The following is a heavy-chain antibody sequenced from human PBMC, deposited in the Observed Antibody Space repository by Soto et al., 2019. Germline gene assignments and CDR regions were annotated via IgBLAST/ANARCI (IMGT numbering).Heavy chain of an antibody. D-gene: IGHD2-2*01. CDR1: GFTFSDYY. V-gene: IGHV3-11*01. Sequence: SLRLSCAASGFTFSDYYMSWIRQAPGKGLEWVSYISSSGSTIYYADSVEGRFTISRDNAKNSLYLQMNSLRAEDTAVYYCARVSRNYAPVGYWGQGTLVTVSS. CDR3: ARVSRNYAPVGY. J-gene: IGHJ4*02. CDR2: ISSSGSTI.